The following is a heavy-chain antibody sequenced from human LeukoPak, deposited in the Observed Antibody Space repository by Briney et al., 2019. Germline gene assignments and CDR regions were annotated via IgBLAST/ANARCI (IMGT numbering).Heavy chain of an antibody. CDR1: GGSITSSSYY. V-gene: IGHV4-61*02. CDR2: IYSSGTS. Sequence: SETLSLTCTVSGGSITSSSYYWSWIRQPAGKGLEWIGRIYSSGTSPNYNPSLKSRLTMSVDTSRNQFSLKLSSVTAADTAVYYCAREGDTRPIPQNDFDIWGQGTMVTVSS. CDR3: AREGDTRPIPQNDFDI. D-gene: IGHD3-22*01. J-gene: IGHJ3*02.